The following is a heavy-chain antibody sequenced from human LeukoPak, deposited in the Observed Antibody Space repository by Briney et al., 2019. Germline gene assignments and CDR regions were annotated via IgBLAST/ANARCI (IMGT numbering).Heavy chain of an antibody. CDR1: GFTFSSYA. D-gene: IGHD3-3*01. J-gene: IGHJ4*02. Sequence: GRSLRLSCAASGFTFSSYAMSWVRQAPGKGLEWVSAISGSGGSTYYADSVKGRFTISRDNSKNTLYLQMNSLRAEDTAVYYCAKENYDFWSGYYTGLPYYFDYWGQGTLVTVSS. CDR3: AKENYDFWSGYYTGLPYYFDY. CDR2: ISGSGGST. V-gene: IGHV3-23*01.